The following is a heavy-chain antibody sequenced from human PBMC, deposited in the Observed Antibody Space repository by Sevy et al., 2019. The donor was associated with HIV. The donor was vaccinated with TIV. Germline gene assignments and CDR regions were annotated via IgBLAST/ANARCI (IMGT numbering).Heavy chain of an antibody. D-gene: IGHD2-8*01. Sequence: GGSLRLSCAASGFTFSNAWMSWVRQAPGKGLEWVGRIKSKTDGGTTDYAAPVKGRFTISRDDSKNTLHLEMNSLKSEDTAVYYCTTEEGYGVFDYWGQGTLVTVSS. CDR2: IKSKTDGGTT. V-gene: IGHV3-15*01. CDR3: TTEEGYGVFDY. CDR1: GFTFSNAW. J-gene: IGHJ4*02.